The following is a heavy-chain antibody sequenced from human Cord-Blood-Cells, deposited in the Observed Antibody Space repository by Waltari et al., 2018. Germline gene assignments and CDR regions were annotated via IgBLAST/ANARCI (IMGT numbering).Heavy chain of an antibody. CDR3: ARRLGDGIDAFDI. J-gene: IGHJ3*02. Sequence: QVTLKESGPVLVKPTETLTLTCTVSGFSLSNARMGVSWIRQPPGKALEWLEHICSNDEKSYSTSLKSRLTTSKDTSKSQVVLTMTNMEPVDTATYYCARRLGDGIDAFDIWGQGTMVTVSS. CDR2: ICSNDEK. D-gene: IGHD3-16*01. V-gene: IGHV2-26*01. CDR1: GFSLSNARMG.